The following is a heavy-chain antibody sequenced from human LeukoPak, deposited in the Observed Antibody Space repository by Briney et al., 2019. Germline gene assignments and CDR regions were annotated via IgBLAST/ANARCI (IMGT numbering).Heavy chain of an antibody. D-gene: IGHD1-26*01. CDR1: GYSFKDYG. CDR3: AKHLTATNTYIFFGLDV. V-gene: IGHV3-9*01. Sequence: PGGSLRLSCAATGYSFKDYGMHWVRQPPGKGLEWVSAINWNGGGTDYADSVKGRFTIFRENAKKSLYVQLRSLRPEDTALYYCAKHLTATNTYIFFGLDVWGQGTSVTVSS. J-gene: IGHJ6*02. CDR2: INWNGGGT.